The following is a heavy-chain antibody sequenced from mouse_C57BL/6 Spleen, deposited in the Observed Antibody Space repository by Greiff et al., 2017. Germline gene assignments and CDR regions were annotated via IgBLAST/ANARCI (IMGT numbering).Heavy chain of an antibody. CDR3: TRVVYGSSYGYFDV. V-gene: IGHV5-9-1*02. CDR1: GFTFSSYA. D-gene: IGHD1-1*01. Sequence: DVHLVESGEGLVKPGGSLKLSCAASGFTFSSYAMSWVRQTPEKRLEWVAYISSGGDYIYYADTVKGRFTISRDNARNTLYLQMSSLKSEDTAMYYCTRVVYGSSYGYFDVWGTGTTVTVSS. J-gene: IGHJ1*03. CDR2: ISSGGDYI.